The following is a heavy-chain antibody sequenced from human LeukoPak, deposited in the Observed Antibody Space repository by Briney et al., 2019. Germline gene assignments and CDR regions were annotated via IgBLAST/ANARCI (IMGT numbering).Heavy chain of an antibody. V-gene: IGHV4/OR15-8*02. D-gene: IGHD3-16*01. CDR2: IYHDGKT. CDR3: LRQSPGFMIAGHFEY. Sequence: SETLSLTCTVFGGSISTANWWSWVRQSPGKGLEWIGEIYHDGKTNYHPSLESRVTVWTDKPRNQFSLRMHSMTAADTAVYYCLRQSPGFMIAGHFEYWAQGILVTVSS. CDR1: GGSISTANW. J-gene: IGHJ4*02.